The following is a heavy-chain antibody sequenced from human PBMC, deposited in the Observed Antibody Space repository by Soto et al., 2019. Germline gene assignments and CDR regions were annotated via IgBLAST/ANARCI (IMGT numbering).Heavy chain of an antibody. V-gene: IGHV3-64D*06. J-gene: IGHJ4*02. D-gene: IGHD2-21*02. CDR1: GFTFSSYP. CDR3: VKDSSNSGDRLWFDY. CDR2: IDSNGAAT. Sequence: DVQVVESGGDLVQPGGSLRLSCSASGFTFSSYPMHWVRLAPGKGLEYVSGIDSNGAATYYGDSVKGRFIVSRDNSKNTLNLQMSTLTSEDTAVYYCVKDSSNSGDRLWFDYWGQGTLVTVSS.